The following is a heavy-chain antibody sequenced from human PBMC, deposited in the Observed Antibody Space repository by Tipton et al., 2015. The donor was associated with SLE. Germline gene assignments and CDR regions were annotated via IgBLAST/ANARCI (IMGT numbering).Heavy chain of an antibody. Sequence: TLSLTCSVSGDSINSRNYYWGWVRQTPEKGLERIGSVYYSGTTFYNPSLKSRVTISIDTSRNSFSLKLTSVTATDTAVYYCARHDPNYDFWSGSLGYFDYWGQGALVSVSS. J-gene: IGHJ4*02. D-gene: IGHD3-3*01. V-gene: IGHV4-39*07. CDR3: ARHDPNYDFWSGSLGYFDY. CDR1: GDSINSRNYY. CDR2: VYYSGTT.